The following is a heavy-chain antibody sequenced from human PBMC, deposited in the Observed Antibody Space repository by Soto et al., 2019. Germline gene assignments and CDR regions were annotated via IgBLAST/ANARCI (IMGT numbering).Heavy chain of an antibody. CDR2: ISAYNGNT. J-gene: IGHJ5*02. CDR3: ARDRRGTAMVPRQFDP. Sequence: ASVKVPCKASGYTFTSYGISWVRQAPGQGLEWMGWISAYNGNTNYAQKLQGRVTMTTDTSTSTAYMELRSLRSDDTAVYYCARDRRGTAMVPRQFDPWGQGTLDTVSS. D-gene: IGHD5-18*01. V-gene: IGHV1-18*04. CDR1: GYTFTSYG.